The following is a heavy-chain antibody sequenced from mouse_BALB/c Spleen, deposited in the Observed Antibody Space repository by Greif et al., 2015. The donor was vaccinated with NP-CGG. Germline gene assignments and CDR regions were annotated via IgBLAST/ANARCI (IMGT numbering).Heavy chain of an antibody. CDR1: GYTFTSYW. V-gene: IGHV1-7*01. CDR3: ARSEITTHY. D-gene: IGHD2-4*01. Sequence: ESGAELAKPGASVKMSCKASGYTFTSYWMHWVKQRPGQGLEWIGYINPSTGYTEYNQKFKDKATLTADKSSSTAYMQLSSLTSEDSAVYYCARSEITTHYWGQGTTLTVSS. J-gene: IGHJ2*01. CDR2: INPSTGYT.